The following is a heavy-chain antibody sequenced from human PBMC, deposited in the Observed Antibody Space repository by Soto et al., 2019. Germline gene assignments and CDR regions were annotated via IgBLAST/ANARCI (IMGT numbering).Heavy chain of an antibody. V-gene: IGHV3-66*01. J-gene: IGHJ5*02. Sequence: EVQLVESGGGLVQPGGSLRLSCAASGFTVSSNYMSWVRQAPGKGLEWVSVIYSGGSTYYADSVKGRFTISRDNSKNTLYLQMNSLRAEDTAVYYCARNGVLTIFGVVISNWFDPWGQGTLVTVS. CDR1: GFTVSSNY. D-gene: IGHD3-3*01. CDR2: IYSGGST. CDR3: ARNGVLTIFGVVISNWFDP.